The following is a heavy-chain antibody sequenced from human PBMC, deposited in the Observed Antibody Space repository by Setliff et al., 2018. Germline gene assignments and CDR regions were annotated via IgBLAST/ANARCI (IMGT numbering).Heavy chain of an antibody. CDR1: GFTFNNFA. D-gene: IGHD3-22*01. Sequence: LRLSCAASGFTFNNFAMHWVRQAPGKGLEWVAVISSDGSSKNYADSLEGRFTISRDNSRNTLYLQMGGLRAEDTAVYYCARGPVMIVATGYFDYWGQGTLVTVSS. CDR2: ISSDGSSK. V-gene: IGHV3-30*19. J-gene: IGHJ4*02. CDR3: ARGPVMIVATGYFDY.